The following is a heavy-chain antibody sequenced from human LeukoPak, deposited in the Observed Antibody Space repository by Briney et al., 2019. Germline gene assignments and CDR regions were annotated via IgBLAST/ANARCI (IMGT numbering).Heavy chain of an antibody. CDR3: ARDPAERLRGASYYYYMDV. CDR2: IIPMFVTP. Sequence: SXXVXCKASGXTFSTYAISWVRQAPGQALEWMGGIIPMFVTPHYPQTFLCRVTIIAHQSTSTVYMELSSLTSGDTAVYYCARDPAERLRGASYYYYMDVWGKGTTVTVSS. CDR1: GXTFSTYA. V-gene: IGHV1-69*01. D-gene: IGHD1-1*01. J-gene: IGHJ6*03.